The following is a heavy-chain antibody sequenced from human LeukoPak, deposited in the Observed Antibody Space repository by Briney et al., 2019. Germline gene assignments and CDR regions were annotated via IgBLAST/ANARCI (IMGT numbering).Heavy chain of an antibody. J-gene: IGHJ4*02. CDR1: GYTFSSYW. D-gene: IGHD1-26*01. Sequence: GESLKISCKASGYTFSSYWIGWVRQMPGKGLEWMGAIYPDDSDTRYSPSFQGQVTISADKSISTAYLQWSSLKASDTAMYYCTVAVGGAPGYYFDYWGQGTLVTVSS. V-gene: IGHV5-51*01. CDR2: IYPDDSDT. CDR3: TVAVGGAPGYYFDY.